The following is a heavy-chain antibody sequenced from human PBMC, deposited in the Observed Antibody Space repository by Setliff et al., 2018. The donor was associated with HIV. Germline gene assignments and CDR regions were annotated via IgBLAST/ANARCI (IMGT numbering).Heavy chain of an antibody. J-gene: IGHJ5*02. Sequence: PSETLSLTCTVSGGSISSSSYYWGWIRQPPGKGLEWIGSIYYNGSTYYNPSLKSRVAISVDTSKNQFSLKLSSVTAADTAVYYCARDPSQSGNAGWFDPWGQGTLVTASS. CDR3: ARDPSQSGNAGWFDP. V-gene: IGHV4-39*07. CDR1: GGSISSSSYY. CDR2: IYYNGST. D-gene: IGHD3-3*01.